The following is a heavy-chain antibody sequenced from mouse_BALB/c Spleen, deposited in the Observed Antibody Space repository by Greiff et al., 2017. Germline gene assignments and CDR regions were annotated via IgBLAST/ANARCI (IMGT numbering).Heavy chain of an antibody. CDR2: IYPGDGDT. CDR1: GYTFTSYW. D-gene: IGHD1-1*01. Sequence: QVQLQQSGAELARPGASVKLSCKASGYTFTSYWMPWVKQRPGQGLEWIGAIYPGDGDTRYTQKFKGKATLTADNSSSTAYMQLSSLASEDSAVYYCARDSSSSWFAYWGQGTLVTVSA. J-gene: IGHJ3*01. CDR3: ARDSSSSWFAY. V-gene: IGHV1-87*01.